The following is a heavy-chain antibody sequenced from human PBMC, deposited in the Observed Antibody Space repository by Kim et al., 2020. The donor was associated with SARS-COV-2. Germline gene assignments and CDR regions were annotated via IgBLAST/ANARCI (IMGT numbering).Heavy chain of an antibody. CDR3: AKDRYSGYDPNYYYYYGMDV. D-gene: IGHD5-12*01. CDR1: GFTFDDYT. J-gene: IGHJ6*02. V-gene: IGHV3-43*01. CDR2: ISWDGGST. Sequence: GGSLRLSCAASGFTFDDYTMHWVRQAPGKGLEWVSLISWDGGSTYYADSVKGRFTISRDNSKNSLYLQMNSLRTEDTALYYCAKDRYSGYDPNYYYYYGMDVWGQGTTVTVSS.